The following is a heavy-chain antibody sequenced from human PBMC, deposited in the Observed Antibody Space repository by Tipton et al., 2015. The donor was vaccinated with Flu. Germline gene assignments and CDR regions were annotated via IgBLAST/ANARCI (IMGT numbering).Heavy chain of an antibody. V-gene: IGHV3-23*01. J-gene: IGHJ3*02. Sequence: SLRLSCVVSGFTFSTYAMSWVRQAPGRRLEWVSLISESGGRTYYADSVKGRFTVSRDNSKNTLYLQMNSLRAEDTAVYYCARRHLVIDAIHIYLDYAFDIWGQGTMVTVSS. CDR3: ARRHLVIDAIHIYLDYAFDI. CDR2: ISESGGRT. D-gene: IGHD2/OR15-2a*01. CDR1: GFTFSTYA.